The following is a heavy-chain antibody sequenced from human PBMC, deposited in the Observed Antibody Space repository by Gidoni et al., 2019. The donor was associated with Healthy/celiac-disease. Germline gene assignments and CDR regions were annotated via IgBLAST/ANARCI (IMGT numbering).Heavy chain of an antibody. CDR3: TRGDYYDSSGYYDY. D-gene: IGHD3-22*01. CDR2: IRSKAYGGTT. Sequence: EVQLVESGGGLVKPGRSLRLSCTASVFTFGDYAMSWFRQAPGKGLEWVGFIRSKAYGGTTEYAASVKGRFTISRDDSKSIAYLQMNSLKTEDTAVYYCTRGDYYDSSGYYDYWGQGTLVTVSS. V-gene: IGHV3-49*05. CDR1: VFTFGDYA. J-gene: IGHJ4*02.